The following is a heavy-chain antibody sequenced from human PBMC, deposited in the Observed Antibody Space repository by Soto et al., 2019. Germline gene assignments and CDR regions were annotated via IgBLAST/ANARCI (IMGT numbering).Heavy chain of an antibody. J-gene: IGHJ4*02. CDR3: ARENWRDGYRARHFDY. Sequence: GGSLRLSCAASGFTFSSYSMNWVRQAPGKGLEWVSYISSSSSTIYYADSVKGRFTISRDNAKNSLYLQMNSLRDEDTAVYYCARENWRDGYRARHFDYWGQGTLVTVS. CDR2: ISSSSSTI. CDR1: GFTFSSYS. V-gene: IGHV3-48*02. D-gene: IGHD1-1*01.